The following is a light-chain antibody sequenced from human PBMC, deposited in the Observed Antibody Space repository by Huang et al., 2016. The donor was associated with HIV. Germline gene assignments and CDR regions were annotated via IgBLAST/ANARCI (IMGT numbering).Light chain of an antibody. CDR2: DAS. J-gene: IGKJ2*01. CDR1: QSVSSY. CDR3: QQRSNWPPMYT. Sequence: EIVLTQSPATLSLSPGKRATLSCSASQSVSSYLAWYKQKPGQAPRLLIYDASNRATGIPARFSGSGAVTDFTLTISSLEPEDFAVYYCQQRSNWPPMYTFGQGTKLEIK. V-gene: IGKV3-11*01.